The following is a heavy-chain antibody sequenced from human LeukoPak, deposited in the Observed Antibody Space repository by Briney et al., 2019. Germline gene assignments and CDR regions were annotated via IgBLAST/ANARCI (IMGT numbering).Heavy chain of an antibody. CDR1: GGSISTYY. J-gene: IGHJ4*02. CDR3: ARGGYSYDSPFDY. CDR2: IYYSGST. D-gene: IGHD5-18*01. Sequence: SETLSLTCTVSGGSISTYYRSWIRQPPGKGLDWIGYIYYSGSTNYNPSLKSRVTISVDTSKNQFSLRLSSVTAADTAVYFCARGGYSYDSPFDYWGQGTLVTVSS. V-gene: IGHV4-59*01.